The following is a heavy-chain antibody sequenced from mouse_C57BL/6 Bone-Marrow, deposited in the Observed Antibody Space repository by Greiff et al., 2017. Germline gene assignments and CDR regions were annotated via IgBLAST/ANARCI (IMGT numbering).Heavy chain of an antibody. CDR3: ARSKVGTYYFDY. J-gene: IGHJ2*01. D-gene: IGHD1-1*02. Sequence: QVQLQQSGAELARPGASVKLSCKASGYTFTSYGISWVKQRTGQGLEWIGEIYPRSGNTYYNETFKGKATLTADKSSSTAYMELRSLTSEDSAVYFCARSKVGTYYFDYWGQGTTLTVSS. V-gene: IGHV1-81*01. CDR2: IYPRSGNT. CDR1: GYTFTSYG.